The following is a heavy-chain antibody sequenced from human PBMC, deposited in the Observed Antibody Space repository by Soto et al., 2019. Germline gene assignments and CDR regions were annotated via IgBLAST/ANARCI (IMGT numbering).Heavy chain of an antibody. CDR1: GFTFSSYA. D-gene: IGHD1-26*01. Sequence: QPGGSLRLSCAASGFTFSSYAMTWVRQAPGKGLEWVSAISGSGGSTHYADSVRGRFTISRDNSKNTLYLQMNSLRAEDTAVYYCAKDDEVGPTSIDYWGQGTLVTVSS. CDR2: ISGSGGST. J-gene: IGHJ4*02. V-gene: IGHV3-23*01. CDR3: AKDDEVGPTSIDY.